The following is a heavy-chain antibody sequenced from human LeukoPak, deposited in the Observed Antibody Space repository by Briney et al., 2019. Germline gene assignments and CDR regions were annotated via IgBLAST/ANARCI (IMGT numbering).Heavy chain of an antibody. CDR3: ARGYGSYYAFDY. CDR2: ISSSSSYI. V-gene: IGHV3-21*04. Sequence: GGSLRLSCAASGFTFSSYSMNWVRQAPGKGLEWVSSISSSSSYIYYADSVKGRFTISRDNAKNSLYLQMNSLRAEDTAVYYCARGYGSYYAFDYWGQGTLVTVSS. D-gene: IGHD1-26*01. CDR1: GFTFSSYS. J-gene: IGHJ4*02.